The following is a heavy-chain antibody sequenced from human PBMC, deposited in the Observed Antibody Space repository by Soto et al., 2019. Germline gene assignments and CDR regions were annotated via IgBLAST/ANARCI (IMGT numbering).Heavy chain of an antibody. V-gene: IGHV1-2*02. Sequence: QVQLVQSGAEVKKPGASVKVSCKASGYSFTGYFMHWVRQVPGQGLEWMGWTNPKSGVTKYPQKFQGRVTMTRDTSISTAYMGLTRPKSDGTAGDFWAGAPGRLPMGWGEFWGQGTLVTVSS. J-gene: IGHJ4*02. D-gene: IGHD3-16*01. CDR3: AGAPGRLPMGWGEF. CDR2: TNPKSGVT. CDR1: GYSFTGYF.